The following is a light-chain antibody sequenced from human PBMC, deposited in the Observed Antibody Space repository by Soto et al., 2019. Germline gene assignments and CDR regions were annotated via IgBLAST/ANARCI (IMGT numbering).Light chain of an antibody. CDR3: QNWGTGIHV. V-gene: IGLV4-69*01. CDR2: LNSDGSH. CDR1: SGHSSYA. J-gene: IGLJ1*01. Sequence: QPVLTQSPSASASLGASVKLTCTLSSGHSSYAIAWHQQQPEKGPRYLMKLNSDGSHSKGDGIPDRFSGSSSGAERYLIISSLQSEDEADYHCQNWGTGIHVFGTGTKLTVL.